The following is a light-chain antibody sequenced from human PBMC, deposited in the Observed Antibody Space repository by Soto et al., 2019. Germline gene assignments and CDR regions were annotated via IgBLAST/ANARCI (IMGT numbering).Light chain of an antibody. CDR3: QQYNNWPPWT. CDR2: DAS. V-gene: IGKV3-15*01. J-gene: IGKJ1*01. CDR1: ESIRSN. Sequence: EIVMTQSPATLSVSPGERATLSCGASESIRSNLAWYQQKPGQAPTLLMYDASTRATGVPARFSGSGSGIEFTLTISRLQSEDFAVYYCQQYNNWPPWTFGEGTRVEIK.